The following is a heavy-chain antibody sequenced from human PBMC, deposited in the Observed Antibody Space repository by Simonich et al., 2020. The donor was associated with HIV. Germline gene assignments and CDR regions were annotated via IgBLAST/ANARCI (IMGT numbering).Heavy chain of an antibody. CDR2: IIPIFGTA. CDR3: ARKGGGRGVYYFDY. D-gene: IGHD3-10*01. Sequence: QVQLVQSGAEVKKPGSSVKVSCKASGGTFSSFALSWVRQAPGVGLEGVGGIIPIFGTANYAQMFQGRVTITADESTSTAYMELSSMRSEDTGIYYCARKGGGRGVYYFDYWGQGTLVTVSS. J-gene: IGHJ4*02. CDR1: GGTFSSFA. V-gene: IGHV1-69*13.